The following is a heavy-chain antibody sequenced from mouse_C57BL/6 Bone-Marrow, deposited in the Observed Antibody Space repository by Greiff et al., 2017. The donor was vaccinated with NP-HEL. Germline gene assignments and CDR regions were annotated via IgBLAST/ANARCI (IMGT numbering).Heavy chain of an antibody. D-gene: IGHD1-1*01. CDR2: INPNNGGT. CDR3: ARERGNGVYYGSSYVGFAY. Sequence: EVQLQQSGPELVKPGASVKISCKASGYTFTDYYMNWVKQSHGKSLEWIGDINPNNGGTSYNQKFKGKATLTVDKSSSTAYMELRSLTSEDSAVYYCARERGNGVYYGSSYVGFAYWGQGTLVTVSA. V-gene: IGHV1-26*01. CDR1: GYTFTDYY. J-gene: IGHJ3*01.